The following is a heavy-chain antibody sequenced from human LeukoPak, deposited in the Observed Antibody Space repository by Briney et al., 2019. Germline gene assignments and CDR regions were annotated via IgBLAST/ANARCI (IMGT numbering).Heavy chain of an antibody. CDR3: ARELRPGPFDY. CDR1: GYTFTGYY. J-gene: IGHJ4*02. V-gene: IGHV1-2*02. Sequence: ASVKVSCKASGYTFTGYYMHWVRQAPGQGLEWMGWINPNSGGTNYAQKFQGRVTMTRDMSTSTVYMELSTLRSEDTAIFYCARELRPGPFDYWGQGTLVTVSS. CDR2: INPNSGGT. D-gene: IGHD2-15*01.